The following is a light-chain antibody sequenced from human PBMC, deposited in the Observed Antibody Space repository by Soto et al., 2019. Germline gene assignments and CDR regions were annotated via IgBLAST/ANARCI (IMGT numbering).Light chain of an antibody. CDR3: QQYDKWPYT. V-gene: IGKV3-11*01. CDR1: QSVSSY. Sequence: EIVLTQSPATLSLSPGERATLSCRASQSVSSYLAWYQQKPGQAPRLLIYDASNRATGIPARFSGSGSGTDFTLTISSLEPEDFALYYCQQYDKWPYTFGQGTNLEIK. J-gene: IGKJ2*01. CDR2: DAS.